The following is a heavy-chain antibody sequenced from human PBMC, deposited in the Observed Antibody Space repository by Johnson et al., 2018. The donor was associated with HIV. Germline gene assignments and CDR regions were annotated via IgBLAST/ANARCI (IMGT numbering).Heavy chain of an antibody. CDR2: IRGSGGST. CDR3: ARSAEWRGEGVYQI. V-gene: IGHV3-23*04. Sequence: MLLVESGGGLVQPGGSLRLSCAASGFTFSSNAMSWARQAPGKGLEWVPAIRGSGGSTYYADSVTGRFTIPKDNPKNTLYLQMNSLRAEDTAGYYCARSAEWRGEGVYQIWGQGTMVTVSS. CDR1: GFTFSSNA. J-gene: IGHJ3*02. D-gene: IGHD6-13*01.